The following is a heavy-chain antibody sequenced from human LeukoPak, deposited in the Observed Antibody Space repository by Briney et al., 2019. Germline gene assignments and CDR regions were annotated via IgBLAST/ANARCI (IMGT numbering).Heavy chain of an antibody. CDR2: IYSGGST. CDR1: GFTVSSNY. CDR3: ARGFFGVGLVEMATMSGHAFDI. J-gene: IGHJ3*02. D-gene: IGHD5-24*01. V-gene: IGHV3-66*01. Sequence: GGSLRLSCAASGFTVSSNYMSWVRQAPGKGLEWVSVIYSGGSTYYSDSVKGRFTISRDNSKNTLYLQMNSLRAEDTAVYYCARGFFGVGLVEMATMSGHAFDIWGQGTMVTVSS.